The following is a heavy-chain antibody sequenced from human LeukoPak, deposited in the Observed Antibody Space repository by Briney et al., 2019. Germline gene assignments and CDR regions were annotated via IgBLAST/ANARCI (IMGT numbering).Heavy chain of an antibody. J-gene: IGHJ4*02. D-gene: IGHD3-9*01. CDR3: AKDWIPYNRNFDCFDF. V-gene: IGHV3-30*04. Sequence: GRSLRLSCAASGFTFSSYAMHWVRQAPGKGLEWVAVISYDGSNKYYADSVEGRFTISRDDSKNTVYLQMNSLRAEDTAVYYCAKDWIPYNRNFDCFDFWGQGTLVTVSS. CDR2: ISYDGSNK. CDR1: GFTFSSYA.